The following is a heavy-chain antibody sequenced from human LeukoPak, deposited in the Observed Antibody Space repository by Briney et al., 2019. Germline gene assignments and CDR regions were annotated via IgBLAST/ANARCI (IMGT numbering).Heavy chain of an antibody. D-gene: IGHD3-3*01. Sequence: SVKVSCKASGGTFSSYAISWVRQAPGQGLEWMGGIIPIFGTANYAQKFQGSVTITADESTSTAYMGLSSRRSEETAGDYPARESGPACERYYGMDVWGQGTTVTVSS. CDR1: GGTFSSYA. J-gene: IGHJ6*02. CDR2: IIPIFGTA. CDR3: ARESGPACERYYGMDV. V-gene: IGHV1-69*13.